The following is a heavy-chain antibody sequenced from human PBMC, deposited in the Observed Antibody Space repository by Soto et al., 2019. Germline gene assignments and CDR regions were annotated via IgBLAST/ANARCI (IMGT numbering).Heavy chain of an antibody. J-gene: IGHJ4*02. Sequence: GGSLRLSCAASGFTFSSYAMSWVRQAPGKGLEWVSAISGSGGSTYYADSVKGRFTISRDNSKNTLYLQMNSLRAEDTAVYYCAKALYSYGSGAVDYWGQGTLVTVSS. CDR3: AKALYSYGSGAVDY. CDR1: GFTFSSYA. D-gene: IGHD5-18*01. CDR2: ISGSGGST. V-gene: IGHV3-23*01.